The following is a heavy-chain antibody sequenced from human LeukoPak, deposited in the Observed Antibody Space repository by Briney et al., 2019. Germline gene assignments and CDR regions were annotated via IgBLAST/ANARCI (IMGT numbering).Heavy chain of an antibody. J-gene: IGHJ4*02. CDR2: ISTSSSHM. CDR3: ARDDTSAHFFDY. Sequence: PGGSLRLSCAASGFTFTIYSMNWVRQAPGKGLEWVSSISTSSSHMYYADSVKGRFTISRDNAKNSLYLQMNTLRAEDTAVYYCARDDTSAHFFDYWGQGTLVTVSS. CDR1: GFTFTIYS. D-gene: IGHD3-10*01. V-gene: IGHV3-21*01.